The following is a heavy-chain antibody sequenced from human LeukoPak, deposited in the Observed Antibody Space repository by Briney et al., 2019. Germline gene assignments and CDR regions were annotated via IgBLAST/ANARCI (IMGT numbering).Heavy chain of an antibody. CDR3: ARVPSWWFDP. J-gene: IGHJ5*02. CDR2: INHSGST. V-gene: IGHV4-34*01. CDR1: GGSFSGYY. Sequence: SETLSLTCAVYGGSFSGYYWSWIRQPPGKGLEWIGEINHSGSTNYNPSLKSRVTISVDTSKNQCSLKLSSVTAADTAVYYCARVPSWWFDPWGQGTLVTVSS.